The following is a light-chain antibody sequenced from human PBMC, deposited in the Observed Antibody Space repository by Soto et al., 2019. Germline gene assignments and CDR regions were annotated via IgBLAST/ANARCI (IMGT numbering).Light chain of an antibody. J-gene: IGKJ4*01. V-gene: IGKV3-20*01. CDR2: GAS. CDR1: QSLSSSY. CDR3: QQYGNSPPT. Sequence: EIVLTQSPGTLSLSPGERATLSCRASQSLSSSYLAWYQQRPGQAPRLLIYGASSRATGIPERFSGSGYATDFTFTISRLEPEDFAVYHCQQYGNSPPTFGGGTKVEI.